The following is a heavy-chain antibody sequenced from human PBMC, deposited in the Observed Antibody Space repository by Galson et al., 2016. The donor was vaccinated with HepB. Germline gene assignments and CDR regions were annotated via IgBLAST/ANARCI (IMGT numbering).Heavy chain of an antibody. Sequence: SLRLSCAASGFTFDSYAMTWVRQAPGKGLEWVSAISGSGLSTYYADSVKGRFTISRDSSNNTVSLQMNTLRADDTAVYYLATSTSSVGHWGPGTLVTVSS. CDR3: ATSTSSVGH. D-gene: IGHD6-6*01. CDR2: ISGSGLST. V-gene: IGHV3-23*01. CDR1: GFTFDSYA. J-gene: IGHJ5*02.